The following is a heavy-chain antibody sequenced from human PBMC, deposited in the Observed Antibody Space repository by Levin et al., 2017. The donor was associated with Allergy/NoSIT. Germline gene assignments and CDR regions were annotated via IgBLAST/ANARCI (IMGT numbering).Heavy chain of an antibody. V-gene: IGHV3-30*04. CDR1: GFTFINYD. J-gene: IGHJ4*02. Sequence: GGSLRLSCAASGFTFINYDMHWVRQAPGKGLDWVTFISYDGSRKSYADSVKGRFTISRDNSKNTIYLEMNSLRADDTAVYYCTRAQGSYSGFNYWGQGALVAVSP. CDR3: TRAQGSYSGFNY. D-gene: IGHD1-26*01. CDR2: ISYDGSRK.